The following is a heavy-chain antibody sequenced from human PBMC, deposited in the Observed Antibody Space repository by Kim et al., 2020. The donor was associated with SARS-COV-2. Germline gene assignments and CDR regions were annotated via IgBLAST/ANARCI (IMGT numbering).Heavy chain of an antibody. Sequence: GGSLRLSCAASGFTFSSYAMSWVRQAPGKGLEWVSAISSSGGSTYYADSVKGRFTISRDTSKNTLYLQMNSLRAEDTAVYYCVGGYSYGAPYDYWGQGTLVTVSS. CDR2: ISSSGGST. CDR1: GFTFSSYA. J-gene: IGHJ4*02. CDR3: VGGYSYGAPYDY. V-gene: IGHV3-23*01. D-gene: IGHD5-18*01.